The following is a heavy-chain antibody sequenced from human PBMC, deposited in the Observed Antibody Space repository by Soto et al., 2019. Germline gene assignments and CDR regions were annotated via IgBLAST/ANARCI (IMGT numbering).Heavy chain of an antibody. Sequence: QVQLVESGGGLVKPGGSLRLSCVASGFTLSDYYMRWIRQAPGKGPEWVSHISGSGNTIDYADSVKGRFTISRDNAKNSLHLQMKSLRDYDTAVFYCARGRYALDYWGQGTRVTVSS. CDR3: ARGRYALDY. D-gene: IGHD3-16*01. V-gene: IGHV3-11*01. CDR2: ISGSGNTI. J-gene: IGHJ4*02. CDR1: GFTLSDYY.